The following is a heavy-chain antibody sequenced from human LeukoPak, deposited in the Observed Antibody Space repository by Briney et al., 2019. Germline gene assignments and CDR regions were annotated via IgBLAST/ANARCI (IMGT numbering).Heavy chain of an antibody. V-gene: IGHV5-51*01. J-gene: IGHJ6*03. D-gene: IGHD3-3*01. CDR1: GYSFSTYW. CDR3: ARHRLRFLESPSYYMDV. CDR2: IYPDDSDT. Sequence: GDSLKISCKASGYSFSTYWIAWVRQMPGKGLEWMGVIYPDDSDTRYSPSFQGQVTISADKSISTAYLQWSSLKASDTAMYYCARHRLRFLESPSYYMDVWGKGTTVTVSS.